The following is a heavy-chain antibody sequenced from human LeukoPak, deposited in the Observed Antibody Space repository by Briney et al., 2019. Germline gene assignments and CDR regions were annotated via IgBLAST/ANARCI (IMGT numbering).Heavy chain of an antibody. CDR1: GFTFSAYA. CDR2: ISPDGSSQ. V-gene: IGHV3-30*18. D-gene: IGHD2-21*01. Sequence: GGSLRLSCAASGFTFSAYAMHWVRQAPGKGLEWMGLISPDGSSQFYADSVKGRFTFSRANSNTMLYLQMTSLRPEETAVVYCAKDRALGDYLPLDHWGQGNPVTVSS. J-gene: IGHJ4*02. CDR3: AKDRALGDYLPLDH.